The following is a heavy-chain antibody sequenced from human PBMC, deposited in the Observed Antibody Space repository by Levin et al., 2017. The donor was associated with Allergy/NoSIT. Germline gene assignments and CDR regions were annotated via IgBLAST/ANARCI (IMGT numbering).Heavy chain of an antibody. CDR1: GYTFSRSA. V-gene: IGHV1-3*01. CDR3: ARDSEDTAMVFAY. J-gene: IGHJ4*02. D-gene: IGHD5-18*01. Sequence: RASVKVSCKASGYTFSRSAVHWIRQAPRQRLEYMGWIDAGNGNTKYSKNIQGRVTISRDTSANTVYMELSNLRSEDTAVYYCARDSEDTAMVFAYWGQGTLVTVSS. CDR2: IDAGNGNT.